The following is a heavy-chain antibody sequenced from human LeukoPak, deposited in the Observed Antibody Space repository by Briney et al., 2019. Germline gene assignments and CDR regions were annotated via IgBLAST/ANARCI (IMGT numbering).Heavy chain of an antibody. CDR1: GFTFSSYG. J-gene: IGHJ4*02. CDR3: AKPTYSSSWYTTPSYFDY. Sequence: GGSLRLSCAASGFTFSSYGMHWVRQAPGKGLEWVAFIRYDGSNKYYADSVKGRFTISRDNPKNTLYLQMNSLRAEDTAVYYCAKPTYSSSWYTTPSYFDYWGQGTLVTVSS. CDR2: IRYDGSNK. V-gene: IGHV3-30*02. D-gene: IGHD6-13*01.